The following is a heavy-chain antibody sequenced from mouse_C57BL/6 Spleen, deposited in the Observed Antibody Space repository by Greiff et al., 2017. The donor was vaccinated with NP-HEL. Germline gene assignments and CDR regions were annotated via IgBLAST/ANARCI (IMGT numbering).Heavy chain of an antibody. CDR2: IYPRDGST. V-gene: IGHV1-78*01. CDR1: GYTFTDHT. J-gene: IGHJ4*01. CDR3: ARGEGWVVRVVYAMDD. Sequence: QVQLQQSDAELVKPGASVKISCKVSGYTFTDHTIHWMKQRPEQGLEWIGYIYPRDGSTKYTETFKGKATLTADNSSSTAYMQLNRLTSEDSAVYVCARGEGWVVRVVYAMDDWGKGTSVTDST. D-gene: IGHD1-1*01.